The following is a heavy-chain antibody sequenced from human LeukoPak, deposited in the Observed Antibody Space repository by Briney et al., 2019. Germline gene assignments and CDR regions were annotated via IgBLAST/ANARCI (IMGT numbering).Heavy chain of an antibody. Sequence: SETLSLTCAVYGGSSSTYYWSWIRQSPGKGLEWIAEINHRGDTNYNPSVKSRVTISVDTSKNQFSLKVNSLTAADTAVYYCARGATISETGYFDYWGQGTLVTVSS. CDR2: INHRGDT. V-gene: IGHV4-34*01. CDR1: GGSSSTYY. CDR3: ARGATISETGYFDY. J-gene: IGHJ4*03. D-gene: IGHD1-1*01.